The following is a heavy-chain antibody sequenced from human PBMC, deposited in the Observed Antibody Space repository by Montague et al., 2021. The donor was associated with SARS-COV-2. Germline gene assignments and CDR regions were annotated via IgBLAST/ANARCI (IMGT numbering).Heavy chain of an antibody. CDR1: GFTFSSYA. J-gene: IGHJ4*02. V-gene: IGHV3-23*01. CDR3: AKDLEFGIVVVITYYFDY. CDR2: ISGSGGST. D-gene: IGHD3-22*01. Sequence: SLRLSCAASGFTFSSYAMSRVRQAPGKGLEWVSAISGSGGSTYYXDSXKGRFTISRDNSKNTLYLQMNSLRAEDTAVYYCAKDLEFGIVVVITYYFDYWGQGTLVTVSS.